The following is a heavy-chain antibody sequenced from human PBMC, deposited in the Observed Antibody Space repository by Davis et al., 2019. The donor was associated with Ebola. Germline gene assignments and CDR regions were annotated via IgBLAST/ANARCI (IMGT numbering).Heavy chain of an antibody. CDR3: TTFYADYDY. D-gene: IGHD5/OR15-5a*01. CDR1: GFTFSGSA. V-gene: IGHV3-73*01. J-gene: IGHJ4*02. CDR2: IRSKANSYAQ. Sequence: GESLKISCAVSGFTFSGSAMHWVRQASGKGLEWFGRIRSKANSYAQAYAASGKGRFTISRDDSKNTAYLQMNSLKTEDTAVYYCTTFYADYDYWGQGTLVTVSS.